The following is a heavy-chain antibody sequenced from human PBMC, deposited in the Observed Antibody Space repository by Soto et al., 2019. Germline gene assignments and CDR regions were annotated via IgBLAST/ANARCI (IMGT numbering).Heavy chain of an antibody. V-gene: IGHV3-30*18. CDR1: GFTFSSYG. J-gene: IGHJ4*02. Sequence: QVQLVDSGGGVVQPGRSLRLSCAASGFTFSSYGIHWVRQAPGKGLEWVAVISYDGGSKYYADSVKGRFTISRDNYRRSLNLEMNSLRAEDTAVYYCAKEGGRWVVVATSYCDFWGQGTLVTVAS. CDR3: AKEGGRWVVVATSYCDF. CDR2: ISYDGGSK. D-gene: IGHD2-15*01.